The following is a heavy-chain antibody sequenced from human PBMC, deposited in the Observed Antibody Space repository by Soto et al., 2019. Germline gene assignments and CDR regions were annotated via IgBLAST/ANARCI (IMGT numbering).Heavy chain of an antibody. J-gene: IGHJ6*03. D-gene: IGHD3-3*01. CDR1: GFTFSNYW. CDR2: IKQEGSEK. CDR3: ARDQGAYEFGIRKGYFYYTDV. Sequence: EVQLVESGGGLVQPGGSLRLPCAASGFTFSNYWMSWVRQAPGKGLEWVASIKQEGSEKDYVDSVRGRFTISRDNAKKSLYLQMNSLRAEDTAVYYCARDQGAYEFGIRKGYFYYTDVWSKGTTVTVSS. V-gene: IGHV3-7*01.